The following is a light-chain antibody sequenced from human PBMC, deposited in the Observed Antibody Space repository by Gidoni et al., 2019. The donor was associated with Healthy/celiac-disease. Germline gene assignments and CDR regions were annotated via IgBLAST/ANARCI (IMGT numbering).Light chain of an antibody. J-gene: IGKJ1*01. CDR1: QSLLHSNGYNY. CDR3: MQALQTPKT. Sequence: DIVMTQSPLSLPVTPGEPASISCRSSQSLLHSNGYNYLDWYLQKPGQSPQLLIYLGSNRASGVPLWFSGSGSGTDFTLKISRVEAEDVGVYYCMQALQTPKTFGQGTKVEIK. CDR2: LGS. V-gene: IGKV2-28*01.